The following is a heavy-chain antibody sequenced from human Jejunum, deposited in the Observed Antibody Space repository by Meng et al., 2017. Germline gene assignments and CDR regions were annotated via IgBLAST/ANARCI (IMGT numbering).Heavy chain of an antibody. D-gene: IGHD1-26*01. V-gene: IGHV4-61*08. CDR3: ARDHMGSLDY. Sequence: QVHLQGSGPGRGRPSETLSLICTVSGGSVSRAGYQWGWIRQPPGKGLEWIGYASTNYNPSLKSRVTISLDTSRNQFSLSLSSVTAADTAVYYCARDHMGSLDYWGQGILVTVSS. CDR2: AST. CDR1: GGSVSRAGYQ. J-gene: IGHJ4*02.